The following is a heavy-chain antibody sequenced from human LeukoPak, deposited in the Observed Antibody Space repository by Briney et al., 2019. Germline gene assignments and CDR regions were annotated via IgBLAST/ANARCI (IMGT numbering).Heavy chain of an antibody. V-gene: IGHV3-30*02. CDR1: GFTFSSYG. D-gene: IGHD3-9*01. CDR3: AKDRGGRGYFDCLDY. Sequence: GGSLRLSCAASGFTFSSYGMHWVRQAPGKGLEWVAFIRYDGSNKYYADSVKGRFTISRDNSKNTLYLQMNSLRAEDTAVYYCAKDRGGRGYFDCLDYWGQGTLVTVSS. CDR2: IRYDGSNK. J-gene: IGHJ4*02.